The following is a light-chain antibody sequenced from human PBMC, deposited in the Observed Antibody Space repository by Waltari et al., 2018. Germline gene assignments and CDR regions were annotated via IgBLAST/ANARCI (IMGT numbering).Light chain of an antibody. V-gene: IGKV3-15*01. J-gene: IGKJ3*01. CDR3: QQYNNWQT. CDR2: GAS. Sequence: EIVMTHSPATLSVSPGERATLSSRASQSVRSNLAWYQQKPGQAPRLLIYGASPRATGIPARFSGSGSGTEFTLTISSLQSEDFAVYYCQQYNNWQTFGPGTKVDIK. CDR1: QSVRSN.